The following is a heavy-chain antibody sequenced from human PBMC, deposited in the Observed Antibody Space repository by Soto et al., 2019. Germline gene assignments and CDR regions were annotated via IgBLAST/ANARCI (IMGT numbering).Heavy chain of an antibody. D-gene: IGHD3-10*01. J-gene: IGHJ4*02. V-gene: IGHV3-7*01. CDR1: GLTFSRYW. CDR3: TAFGNNNF. Sequence: HLGGSLRLSCAASGLTFSRYWMNWFRQAPGKGLEWVANINPDGSEKRYVDSVKGRFTVSRDNAENSLYLQMNTLRAEDTAIFYCTAFGNNNFWGQGALVTVSS. CDR2: INPDGSEK.